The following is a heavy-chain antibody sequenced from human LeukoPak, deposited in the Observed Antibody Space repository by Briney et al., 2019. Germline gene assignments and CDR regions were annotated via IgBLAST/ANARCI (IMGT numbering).Heavy chain of an antibody. D-gene: IGHD2-15*01. Sequence: ASVKVSCKASGYTFTSYGISWVRQAPGQGLEWMGWISAYNGNTNYARKLQGRVTMTTDTSTSSAYMELSSLRSEDTAVYYCASPYCSGGSCYSGDYYYMDVWGKGTTVTVSS. J-gene: IGHJ6*03. CDR1: GYTFTSYG. CDR3: ASPYCSGGSCYSGDYYYMDV. V-gene: IGHV1-18*01. CDR2: ISAYNGNT.